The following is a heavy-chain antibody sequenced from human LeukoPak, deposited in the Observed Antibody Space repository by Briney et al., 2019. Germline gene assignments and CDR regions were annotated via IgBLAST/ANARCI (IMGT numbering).Heavy chain of an antibody. CDR2: IIPILGIA. D-gene: IGHD3-10*01. Sequence: SVKVSCKASGGTFSSYTISWVRQAPGQGLEWMGRIIPILGIANYAQKSQGRVTITADKSTSTAYMELSSLRSEDTAVYYCAIRYGSGSSYFDYWGQGTLVTVSS. J-gene: IGHJ4*02. V-gene: IGHV1-69*02. CDR3: AIRYGSGSSYFDY. CDR1: GGTFSSYT.